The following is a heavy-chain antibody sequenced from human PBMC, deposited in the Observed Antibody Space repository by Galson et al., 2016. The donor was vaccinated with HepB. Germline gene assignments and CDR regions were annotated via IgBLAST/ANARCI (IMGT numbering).Heavy chain of an antibody. V-gene: IGHV4-30-2*01. CDR3: ARNPIVVVPTAKSAGYYYHGMDV. CDR1: GGSISSGDYS. J-gene: IGHJ6*02. CDR2: IYDSGRT. Sequence: TLSLTCAVTGGSISSGDYSWSWIRQPPGKGLEWIGYIYDSGRTNYNPALKSRLTISLDKSRNHFFLKLTSLTAADTAVYYCARNPIVVVPTAKSAGYYYHGMDVWGRGTTVIVSS. D-gene: IGHD2-2*01.